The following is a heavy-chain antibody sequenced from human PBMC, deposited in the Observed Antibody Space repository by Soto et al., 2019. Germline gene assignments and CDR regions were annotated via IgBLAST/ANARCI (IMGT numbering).Heavy chain of an antibody. CDR3: AMPTGTGTPGVPFDY. V-gene: IGHV3-15*07. CDR2: IKSKTDGGNT. J-gene: IGHJ4*02. Sequence: GGSLRLSCAASGFIFSNAWINWVRQAPGKGLEWVGRIKSKTDGGNTYYADSVKGRFTISRDNSKNTMYLQMNSLRAEDTAVYYCAMPTGTGTPGVPFDYWGQGTLVTVSS. D-gene: IGHD1-7*01. CDR1: GFIFSNAW.